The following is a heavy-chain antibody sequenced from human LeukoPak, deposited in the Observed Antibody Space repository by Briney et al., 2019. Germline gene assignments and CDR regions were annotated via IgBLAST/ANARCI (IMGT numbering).Heavy chain of an antibody. CDR1: GFTFSNAW. CDR3: TTAGIAAAAFDY. Sequence: GGSLGLSCAASGFTFSNAWMSWVRQAPGKGLEWVGRIKSKTDGGTTDYAAPVKGRFTISRDDSKNTLYLQMNSLKTEDTAVYYCTTAGIAAAAFDYWGQGTLVTVSS. CDR2: IKSKTDGGTT. V-gene: IGHV3-15*01. J-gene: IGHJ4*02. D-gene: IGHD6-13*01.